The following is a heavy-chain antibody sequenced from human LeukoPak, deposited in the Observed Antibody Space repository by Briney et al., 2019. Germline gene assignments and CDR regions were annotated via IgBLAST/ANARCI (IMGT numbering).Heavy chain of an antibody. J-gene: IGHJ3*02. CDR1: GFTFKTYG. CDR2: ISGSGRST. Sequence: GGSLRLSCVASGFTFKTYGMSWVRQAPGKGLEWVSVISGSGRSTYYADSVKGRFTISRDNSKNTLYLQMNSLRAEDTAVYYCAKDQGTYCSTTSCYAPDAFDIWGQGTMVTVSS. V-gene: IGHV3-23*01. D-gene: IGHD2-2*01. CDR3: AKDQGTYCSTTSCYAPDAFDI.